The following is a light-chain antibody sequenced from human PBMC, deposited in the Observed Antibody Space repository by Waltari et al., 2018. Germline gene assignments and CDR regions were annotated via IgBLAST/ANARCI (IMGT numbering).Light chain of an antibody. Sequence: NFMLTQPHSVSESPGKTVTISCTGSSGSIATNYVQRFQQRPGSAPTIVIYEDNLRPSAVPDRLSGSIDSSSNSASLTIAGLKTEDEADYYCQSYDGNNVVFGGGTKLTVL. CDR3: QSYDGNNVV. V-gene: IGLV6-57*02. CDR1: SGSIATNY. CDR2: EDN. J-gene: IGLJ3*02.